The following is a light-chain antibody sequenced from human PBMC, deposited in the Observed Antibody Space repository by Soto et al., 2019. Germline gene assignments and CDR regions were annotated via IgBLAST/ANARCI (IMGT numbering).Light chain of an antibody. CDR3: SSYTSSSPWV. Sequence: QSVLTHPASVSGSPGQSITISCTGTSSDIGGYKFVSWYQQHPGKAPKLMIYEVTNRPSGVSDRFSGSKSGNTAALTISGLQAEDEADYYCSSYTSSSPWVFGTGTKVTV. CDR2: EVT. CDR1: SSDIGGYKF. J-gene: IGLJ1*01. V-gene: IGLV2-14*01.